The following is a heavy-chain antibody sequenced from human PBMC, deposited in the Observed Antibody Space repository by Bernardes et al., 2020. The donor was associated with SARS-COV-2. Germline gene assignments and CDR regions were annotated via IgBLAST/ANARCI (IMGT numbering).Heavy chain of an antibody. V-gene: IGHV4-31*03. D-gene: IGHD1-20*01. CDR3: ASSRTRNCNWNVGGQVES. CDR1: GDSISRGGYY. CDR2: VSYSGNP. J-gene: IGHJ4*02. Sequence: SETLSLTCTVSGDSISRGGYYWTWIRQHSGKGLEWIGFVSYSGNPYYNPSLKSRLGMSIETSKNQFSLDLMSVTAADTAVYYCASSRTRNCNWNVGGQVESWGQGTLVTVSS.